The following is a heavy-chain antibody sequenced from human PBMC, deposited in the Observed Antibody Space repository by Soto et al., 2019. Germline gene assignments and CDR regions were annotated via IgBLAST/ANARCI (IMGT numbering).Heavy chain of an antibody. D-gene: IGHD2-15*01. J-gene: IGHJ6*02. V-gene: IGHV1-69*13. CDR3: VRGSGGSSYYYYGMDV. CDR1: GYTFTRYG. CDR2: IIPIFGTA. Sequence: GASVKVSCKASGYTFTRYGISWVRQAPGQGLEWMGGIIPIFGTANYAQKFQGRVTITADESTSTAYMELSSLRSEDTAVYYCVRGSGGSSYYYYGMDVWGQGTTVTVSS.